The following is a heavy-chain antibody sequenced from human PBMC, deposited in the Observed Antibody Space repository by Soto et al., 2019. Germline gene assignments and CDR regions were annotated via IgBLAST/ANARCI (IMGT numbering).Heavy chain of an antibody. CDR3: AREINSGYELRYFDY. CDR1: GGSISSGGYY. Sequence: QVQLQESGPGLVKPSQTLSLTCTVSGGSISSGGYYWSWIRQHPGKGLEWIGKIYYSGSTYYNQALKSRVTISVDTSKNQFSLKLSSVTAADTAVYYCAREINSGYELRYFDYWGQGTLVTVSS. CDR2: IYYSGST. D-gene: IGHD5-12*01. J-gene: IGHJ4*02. V-gene: IGHV4-31*03.